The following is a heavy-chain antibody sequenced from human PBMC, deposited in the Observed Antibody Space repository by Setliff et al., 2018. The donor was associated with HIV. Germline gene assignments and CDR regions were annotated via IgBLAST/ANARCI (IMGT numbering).Heavy chain of an antibody. CDR3: ARDATYDYVWGTSSLVLDY. J-gene: IGHJ4*02. D-gene: IGHD3-16*01. Sequence: ASVKVSCKASGYTFTGYYMHWVRQAPGQGLEWMGGIIPIFGTANYAQKFQGRVTMTRDTSTSTLYMELSSLRSEDTAVYYCARDATYDYVWGTSSLVLDYWGQGTLVTVSS. CDR1: GYTFTGYY. CDR2: IIPIFGTA. V-gene: IGHV1-46*01.